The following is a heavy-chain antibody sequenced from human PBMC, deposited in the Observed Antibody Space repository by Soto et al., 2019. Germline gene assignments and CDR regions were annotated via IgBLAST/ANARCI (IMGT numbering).Heavy chain of an antibody. CDR3: ARPGIAAGLFSY. CDR2: INPSGGST. V-gene: IGHV1-46*01. Sequence: ASVKVSCKASGYTFTSYYMHWVRQAPGQGLEWMGIINPSGGSTSYAQKFQGRVTVTRDTSTSTVYMELSSLRSEDTAVYYCARPGIAAGLFSYWGQGTLVTVSS. D-gene: IGHD6-13*01. J-gene: IGHJ4*02. CDR1: GYTFTSYY.